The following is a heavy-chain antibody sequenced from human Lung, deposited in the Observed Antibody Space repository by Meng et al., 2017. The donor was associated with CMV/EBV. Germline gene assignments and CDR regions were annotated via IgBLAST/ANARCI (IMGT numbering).Heavy chain of an antibody. J-gene: IGHJ6*01. CDR2: NSAYNGNT. CDR1: GYTFTSYG. D-gene: IGHD4/OR15-4a*01. CDR3: ARADYLLVHYYYYGMDV. Sequence: SXXXSCXASGYTFTSYGISWVRQAPGQGLEWMGWNSAYNGNTNYAQKFQGRVTMTTDASTSTAYMELRSLRSDDTAMYFCARADYLLVHYYYYGMDVWGQGTTVTVSS. V-gene: IGHV1-18*01.